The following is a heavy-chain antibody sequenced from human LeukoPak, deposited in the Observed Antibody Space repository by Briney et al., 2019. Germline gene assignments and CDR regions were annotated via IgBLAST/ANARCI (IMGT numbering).Heavy chain of an antibody. CDR1: GVSISSGDYY. CDR3: ATGYSYGQDAFDI. D-gene: IGHD5-18*01. J-gene: IGHJ3*02. CDR2: IYYSGST. Sequence: SETLSLTCTVSGVSISSGDYYWSWIRQPPGKGLEWIGYIYYSGSTYYNPSLKSRVTISVDTSKNQFSLKLSSVTAADTAVYYCATGYSYGQDAFDIWGQGTMVTVSS. V-gene: IGHV4-30-4*01.